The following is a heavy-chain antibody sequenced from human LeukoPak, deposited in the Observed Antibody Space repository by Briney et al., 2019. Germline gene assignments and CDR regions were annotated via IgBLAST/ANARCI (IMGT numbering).Heavy chain of an antibody. V-gene: IGHV4-39*07. Sequence: SETLSLTCTVSGASISSSSYYWGWLRQPPGKGLEWIGRIYTSGTTHYNPSLKSRVTMSVDTSKNQFSLNLSSVTAADTAVYYCARFSSIAAAFDYWGLGTLVTVSS. CDR3: ARFSSIAAAFDY. D-gene: IGHD6-13*01. CDR1: GASISSSSYY. J-gene: IGHJ4*02. CDR2: IYTSGTT.